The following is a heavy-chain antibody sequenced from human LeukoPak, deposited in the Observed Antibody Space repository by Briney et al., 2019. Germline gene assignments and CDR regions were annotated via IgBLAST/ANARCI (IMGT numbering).Heavy chain of an antibody. CDR1: GFTFSSYG. CDR3: ARERQRKSAFDI. V-gene: IGHV3-33*01. J-gene: IGHJ3*02. Sequence: PGGSLRLSCAASGFTFSSYGMHWVRQAPGKGLEWVAAIWYDGSNKYYADSVKGRFTISRDNSKNTLYLQMNSLRAEDTAVYYCARERQRKSAFDIWGQGTMVTVSS. CDR2: IWYDGSNK.